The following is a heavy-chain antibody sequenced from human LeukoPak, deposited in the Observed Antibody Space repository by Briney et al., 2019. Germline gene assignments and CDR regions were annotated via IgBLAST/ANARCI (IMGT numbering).Heavy chain of an antibody. CDR1: SVSITSYY. Sequence: ASETLSLTCSVSSVSITSYYWTWIRQLPGKGLEWIGYIYHSGNTKYNPSLKGRVTMSIDTSKNQFFLNVTSVTAADTAVYYCASEVADGYWGQGTLVIVS. CDR2: IYHSGNT. CDR3: ASEVADGY. J-gene: IGHJ4*02. V-gene: IGHV4-59*01. D-gene: IGHD2-21*01.